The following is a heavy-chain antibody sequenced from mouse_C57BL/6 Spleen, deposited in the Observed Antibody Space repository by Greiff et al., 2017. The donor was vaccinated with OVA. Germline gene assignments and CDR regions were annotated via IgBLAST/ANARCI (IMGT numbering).Heavy chain of an antibody. CDR1: GYTFTSYW. V-gene: IGHV1-55*01. Sequence: QVQLQQPGAELVKPGASVKMSCKSSGYTFTSYWITWVKQRPGQGLEWIGDIYPGSGSTNYNEKFKSKATLTVDTSSSTAYMQPSSLTSEDSAVYYCASYDGRGDSMDYWGQGTSVTVSS. CDR3: ASYDGRGDSMDY. J-gene: IGHJ4*01. D-gene: IGHD1-1*01. CDR2: IYPGSGST.